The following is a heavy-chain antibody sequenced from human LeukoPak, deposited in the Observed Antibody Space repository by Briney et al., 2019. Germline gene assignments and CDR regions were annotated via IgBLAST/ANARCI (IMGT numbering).Heavy chain of an antibody. CDR1: GFTFSNYW. V-gene: IGHV3-7*01. Sequence: GGSLRLSCAASGFTFSNYWMSWVRQAAGKGLEWEANIKQDRSEKYYVDSVKGRFTISRDNAKNSLYLQMNSLRADDTAVYYCARDRRLQLWSPAGFDYWGQGTLVTASS. CDR2: IKQDRSEK. J-gene: IGHJ4*02. D-gene: IGHD5-18*01. CDR3: ARDRRLQLWSPAGFDY.